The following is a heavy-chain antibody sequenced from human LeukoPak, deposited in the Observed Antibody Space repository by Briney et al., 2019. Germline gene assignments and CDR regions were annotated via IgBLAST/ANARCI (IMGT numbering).Heavy chain of an antibody. CDR2: ISGSGGST. Sequence: GRSLRLSCAASGFTFSSYAMSWVRQAPGKGLEWVSAISGSGGSTYYADSVKGRFTISRVNSKNTLYLQMNSLRAEDTAVYYCAKLPTKVWWELPREGPNWFDPWGQGTLVTVSS. CDR1: GFTFSSYA. V-gene: IGHV3-23*01. CDR3: AKLPTKVWWELPREGPNWFDP. J-gene: IGHJ5*02. D-gene: IGHD1-26*01.